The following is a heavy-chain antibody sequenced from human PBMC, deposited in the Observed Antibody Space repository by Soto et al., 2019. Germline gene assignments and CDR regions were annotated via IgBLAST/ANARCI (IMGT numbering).Heavy chain of an antibody. D-gene: IGHD3-10*01. J-gene: IGHJ6*02. V-gene: IGHV2-5*02. CDR2: IYWDDDK. Sequence: QITLKESGPTLVKPTQTLTLTCTFSGFSLSTSGVGVGWIRQPPGKALEWLALIYWDDDKRYSPSLKSRLTIXKXTXXNQVVLTMTNMDPVDTATYYCAHRRFGEYRGGMDVWGQGTTVTVSS. CDR1: GFSLSTSGVG. CDR3: AHRRFGEYRGGMDV.